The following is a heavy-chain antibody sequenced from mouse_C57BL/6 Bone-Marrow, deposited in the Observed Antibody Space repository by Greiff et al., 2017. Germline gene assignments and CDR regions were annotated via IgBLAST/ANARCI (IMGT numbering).Heavy chain of an antibody. Sequence: QVQLQQPGAELVMPGASVKLSCKASGYTFTSYWMHWVKQRHGQGLEWIGEIDPSDSYTNYNQQFKGKSTLTVDKSSSTAYMQLSSLTSEDSAVYYCARDYDYDGGDYFDYWGQGTTLTVSS. V-gene: IGHV1-69*01. CDR2: IDPSDSYT. D-gene: IGHD2-4*01. CDR1: GYTFTSYW. CDR3: ARDYDYDGGDYFDY. J-gene: IGHJ2*01.